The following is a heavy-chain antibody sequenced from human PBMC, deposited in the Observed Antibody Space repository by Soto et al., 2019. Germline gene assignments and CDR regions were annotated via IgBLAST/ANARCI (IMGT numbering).Heavy chain of an antibody. CDR1: GGTFSSYA. CDR3: ARAAPTTVIGYYGMDV. D-gene: IGHD4-4*01. V-gene: IGHV1-69*13. CDR2: IIPIFGTA. J-gene: IGHJ6*02. Sequence: ASVKVSCKASGGTFSSYAISWVRQAPGQGLEWMGGIIPIFGTANYAQKFQGRVTITADESTSTAYMELSSLRSEDTAVYYCARAAPTTVIGYYGMDVWGQGTTVTVSS.